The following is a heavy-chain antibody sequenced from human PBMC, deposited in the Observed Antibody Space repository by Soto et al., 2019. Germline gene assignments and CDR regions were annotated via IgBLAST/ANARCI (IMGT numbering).Heavy chain of an antibody. CDR1: GYTFTSYY. D-gene: IGHD6-19*01. CDR3: ARDPGIAVAGTEPDNWFDP. Sequence: GASVKVSCKASGYTFTSYYMHWVRQAPGQGLEWMGIINPSGGSTSYAQKFQGRVTMTRDTPTSTVYMELSSLRSEDTAVYYCARDPGIAVAGTEPDNWFDPWGQGTLVTVSS. J-gene: IGHJ5*02. V-gene: IGHV1-46*03. CDR2: INPSGGST.